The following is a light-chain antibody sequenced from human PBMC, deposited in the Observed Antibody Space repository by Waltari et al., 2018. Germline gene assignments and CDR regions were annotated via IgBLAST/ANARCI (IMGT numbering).Light chain of an antibody. J-gene: IGKJ2*01. CDR2: TAS. CDR3: QQSYTSPPYT. Sequence: DTQMTQSPSSLSASVGDRVTVTCRASQSIGKSLNWYQQKSGQAPKRLIYTASTLQSGVPSRFSGSGSGTDFTLTISSLQPEDFATYYCQQSYTSPPYTFGQGTKLEI. V-gene: IGKV1-39*01. CDR1: QSIGKS.